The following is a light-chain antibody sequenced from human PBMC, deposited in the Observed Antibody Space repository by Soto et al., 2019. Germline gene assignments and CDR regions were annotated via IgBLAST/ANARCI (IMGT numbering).Light chain of an antibody. Sequence: EIVLTQSPGTLSLSPGERATLSCRASQSVSSNYLAWYQQKPGQSPRLLIYAASSRATGIPDRFSGSGSGTDFTLTISRLEPEDFAVYYCQQYGNSPGLTSGGGTKVEIK. CDR3: QQYGNSPGLT. CDR2: AAS. V-gene: IGKV3-20*01. CDR1: QSVSSNY. J-gene: IGKJ4*01.